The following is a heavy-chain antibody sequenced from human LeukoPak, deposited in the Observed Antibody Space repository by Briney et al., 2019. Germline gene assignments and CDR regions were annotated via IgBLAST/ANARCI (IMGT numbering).Heavy chain of an antibody. J-gene: IGHJ4*02. CDR3: ARDLQQLAHFDY. CDR1: GLSFSSYW. D-gene: IGHD6-13*01. Sequence: GGSLRLSCAASGLSFSSYWMTWVRQAPGKGLEWVASIKEDGSEKNYVDSVKGRFTISRDNAKNSLYLQMNSLRAEDTAVYYCARDLQQLAHFDYWGQGTLVTVSS. CDR2: IKEDGSEK. V-gene: IGHV3-7*03.